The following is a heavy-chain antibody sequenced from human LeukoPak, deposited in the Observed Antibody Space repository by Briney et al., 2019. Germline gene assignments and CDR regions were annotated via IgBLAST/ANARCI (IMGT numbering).Heavy chain of an antibody. D-gene: IGHD3-22*01. Sequence: ASVKVSCKVSGYTPTEFSMHWVRQAPGKGLEWMRGFDPEDGETIYAQKFQGRVTMTEDTSTDTAYMELSSLRSEDTAVYYCANKRITMIVVETENAFDIWGKGTMVTVSS. CDR3: ANKRITMIVVETENAFDI. V-gene: IGHV1-24*01. CDR2: FDPEDGET. CDR1: GYTPTEFS. J-gene: IGHJ3*02.